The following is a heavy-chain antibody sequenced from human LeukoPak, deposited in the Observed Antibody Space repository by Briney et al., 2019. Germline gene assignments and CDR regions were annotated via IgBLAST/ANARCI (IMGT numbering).Heavy chain of an antibody. CDR3: ARGRLGDY. J-gene: IGHJ4*02. CDR2: IKQDGSEK. V-gene: IGHV3-7*01. Sequence: GGSLRLSCAASGFSFSDYWMSWVRQAPGKGLEWVANIKQDGSEKYYVDSVKSRFTISRDNAKNSLYLQMNSLRAEDTAVYFCARGRLGDYWGQGTLVTVSS. CDR1: GFSFSDYW.